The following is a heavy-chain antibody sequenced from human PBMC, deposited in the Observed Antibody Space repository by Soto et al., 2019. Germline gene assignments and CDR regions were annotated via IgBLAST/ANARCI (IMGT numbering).Heavy chain of an antibody. J-gene: IGHJ4*02. CDR2: INAGNGNT. CDR3: ARALRSPVVVIATPVGFDC. Sequence: ASVKVSCEASGYTFTSYAMHWVRQAPGQRLEWMGWINAGNGNTKYSQKFQGRVTITRDTSASTAYMELSSLRSEDTALFSCARALRSPVVVIATPVGFDCWGQGTLVTVSS. CDR1: GYTFTSYA. D-gene: IGHD2-21*01. V-gene: IGHV1-3*01.